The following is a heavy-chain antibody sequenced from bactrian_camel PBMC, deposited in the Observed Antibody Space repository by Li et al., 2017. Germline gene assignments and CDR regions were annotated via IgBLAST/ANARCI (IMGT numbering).Heavy chain of an antibody. D-gene: IGHD7*01. V-gene: IGHV3S1*01. CDR1: GFTFSNYW. CDR2: INDGGELT. J-gene: IGHJ6*01. Sequence: VQLVESGGGLVQPGGSLRLSCAASGFTFSNYWMYWVRQAPGKGLVWVSDINDGGELTYYADAMKGRFTISRDNAKNTLYLQMNSLKTEDTAVYYCATWWSEGFWGQGTQVTVS. CDR3: ATWWSEGF.